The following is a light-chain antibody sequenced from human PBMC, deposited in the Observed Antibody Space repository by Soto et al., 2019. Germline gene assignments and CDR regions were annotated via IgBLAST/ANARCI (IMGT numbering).Light chain of an antibody. Sequence: EIVLTQSPGTLSLSQGERATLSCRASQSVSSSYLAWYQQKPGQAPRLLIYGASTRATGIPDRFSGSGSGTDCTLTISRLEPEDFAVYYCQQYGSSPPFTFGPGTKVDIK. CDR1: QSVSSSY. V-gene: IGKV3-20*01. CDR3: QQYGSSPPFT. J-gene: IGKJ3*01. CDR2: GAS.